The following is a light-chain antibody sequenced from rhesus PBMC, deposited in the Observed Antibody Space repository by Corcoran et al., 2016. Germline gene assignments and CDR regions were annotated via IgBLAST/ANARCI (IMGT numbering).Light chain of an antibody. Sequence: DIQMTQSPSSLSASVGDRVTVTCRASQYIKKELSWYQLKPGKAPILLIYAASSLQTGVSSRFSGSGSGTDYTLTITSLQPEDVATYYCLQDYTIPYSFGQGTKVEI. CDR3: LQDYTIPYS. V-gene: IGKV1-94*01. J-gene: IGKJ2*01. CDR1: QYIKKE. CDR2: AAS.